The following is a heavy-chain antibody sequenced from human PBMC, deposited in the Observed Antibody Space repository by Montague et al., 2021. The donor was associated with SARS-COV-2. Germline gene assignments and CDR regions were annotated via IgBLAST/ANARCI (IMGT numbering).Heavy chain of an antibody. CDR3: ERGQVTIFGVLIMLPAAGALDI. D-gene: IGHD3-3*01. Sequence: SETLSLTCAVYGGSFSGYYWSWIRKPPGKGLEWIGEVNHSVSTNYNQSLKSRVTISVDTSKNQFSLKMKSVSAADTAVYYCERGQVTIFGVLIMLPAAGALDIWGRGTMVSVSS. CDR2: VNHSVST. J-gene: IGHJ3*02. V-gene: IGHV4-34*01. CDR1: GGSFSGYY.